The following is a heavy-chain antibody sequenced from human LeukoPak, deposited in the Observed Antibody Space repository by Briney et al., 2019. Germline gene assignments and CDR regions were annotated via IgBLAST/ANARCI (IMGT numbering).Heavy chain of an antibody. Sequence: KPSETLSLTCTVSGGSISSGGYYWSWIRQPPGKGLEWIGYIYHSGSTYYNPSLKSRVTISVDRSKNQFSLQLNSVTPEDTAVYYCARDLAVGATTRNDAFDIWGQGTMVTVSS. D-gene: IGHD1-26*01. V-gene: IGHV4-30-2*01. J-gene: IGHJ3*02. CDR3: ARDLAVGATTRNDAFDI. CDR1: GGSISSGGYY. CDR2: IYHSGST.